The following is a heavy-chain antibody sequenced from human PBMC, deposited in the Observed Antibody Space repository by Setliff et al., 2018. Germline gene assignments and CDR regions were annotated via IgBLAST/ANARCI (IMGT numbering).Heavy chain of an antibody. J-gene: IGHJ4*02. V-gene: IGHV3-23*01. CDR3: ANDFTY. CDR2: ISGSGGST. CDR1: GFTFSDYY. Sequence: GGSLRLSCATSGFTFSDYYMSWVRQAPGKGLEWVSGISGSGGSTYYADSVKGRFTISRDNSKNTLYLQMNSLRAEDTAVYYCANDFTYWGQGTLVTVSS.